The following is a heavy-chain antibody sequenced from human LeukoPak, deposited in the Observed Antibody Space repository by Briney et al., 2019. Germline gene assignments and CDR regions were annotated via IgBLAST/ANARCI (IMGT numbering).Heavy chain of an antibody. CDR1: GGSFSGYY. V-gene: IGHV4-34*01. CDR3: ARDIAAAGGEDAFDI. Sequence: SETLSLTCAVYGGSFSGYYWSWIRQPPGKGLEWIGEINHSGSTNYNPSLKSRVTISVDTSKNQFSLKLSSVTAADTAVYYCARDIAAAGGEDAFDIWGRGTMVTVSS. CDR2: INHSGST. D-gene: IGHD6-13*01. J-gene: IGHJ3*02.